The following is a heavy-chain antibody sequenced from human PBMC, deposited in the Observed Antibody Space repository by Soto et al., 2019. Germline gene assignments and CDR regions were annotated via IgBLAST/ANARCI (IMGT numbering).Heavy chain of an antibody. Sequence: GGSLRLSCAASGFTFSSYGMHWVRQAPGKGLEWVAVIWYDGSNKYYADSVKGRFTISRDNSKNTLYLQMNSLRAEDTAVYYCARDLGQQLVSPSYYFDYWGQGTLVTVSS. J-gene: IGHJ4*02. D-gene: IGHD6-13*01. CDR3: ARDLGQQLVSPSYYFDY. CDR2: IWYDGSNK. V-gene: IGHV3-33*01. CDR1: GFTFSSYG.